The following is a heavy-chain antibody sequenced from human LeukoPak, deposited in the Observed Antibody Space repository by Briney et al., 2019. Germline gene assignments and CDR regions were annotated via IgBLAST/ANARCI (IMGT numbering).Heavy chain of an antibody. Sequence: PSETLSLTCTVSGGSISSYYWSWIRQHPGKGLEWIGYIYYSGSTNYNPSLKSRVTISVDTSKNQFSLKLSSVTAADTAVYYCARAVDFWSGHPGAFDIWGQGTMVTVSS. CDR1: GGSISSYY. J-gene: IGHJ3*02. CDR2: IYYSGST. CDR3: ARAVDFWSGHPGAFDI. D-gene: IGHD3-3*01. V-gene: IGHV4-59*08.